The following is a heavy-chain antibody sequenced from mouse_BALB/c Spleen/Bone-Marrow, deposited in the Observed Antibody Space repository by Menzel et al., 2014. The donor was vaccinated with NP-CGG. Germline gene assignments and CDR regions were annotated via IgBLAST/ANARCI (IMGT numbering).Heavy chain of an antibody. CDR1: GYTFTDYE. CDR2: IHPGSGNT. CDR3: IRGNYRYSWFAY. V-gene: IGHV1-15*01. Sequence: QVQLKQSGAELVRPGASVKLSCKALGYTFTDYEMHWVKQTPVSGLEWIGAIHPGSGNTAYNQKFKGKATLTADKSSSTAYMELSSLTSEDSAVYYCIRGNYRYSWFAYWGQGTLVTVSA. J-gene: IGHJ3*01. D-gene: IGHD2-14*01.